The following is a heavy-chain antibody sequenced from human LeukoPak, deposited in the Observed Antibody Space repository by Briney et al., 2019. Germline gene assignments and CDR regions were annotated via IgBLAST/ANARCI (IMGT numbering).Heavy chain of an antibody. CDR2: ISYDGSNK. CDR3: AKEAVTRGMDV. J-gene: IGHJ6*02. D-gene: IGHD6-19*01. Sequence: GGSLRLSCAASGFTFSSYGMHWVRQAPGKGLEWVAVISYDGSNKYYADSVKGRFTISRDNSKNTLYLQMNSLRAEDTAVYYCAKEAVTRGMDVWGQGTTVTVSS. CDR1: GFTFSSYG. V-gene: IGHV3-30*18.